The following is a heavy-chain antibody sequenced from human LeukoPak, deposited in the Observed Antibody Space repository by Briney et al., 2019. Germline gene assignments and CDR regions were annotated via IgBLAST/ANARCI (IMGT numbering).Heavy chain of an antibody. CDR2: VYYTGST. CDR1: GGSVSNYY. D-gene: IGHD6-6*01. Sequence: SETLSLACSVSGGSVSNYYWSWIRQPPGKGLEWIGYVYYTGSTNYNPSLKSRVTMFEDRSKNQFSLRLYTVTVADTAVYYCARHFAYSSSSYFDYWGQGSLVTVSS. V-gene: IGHV4-59*08. J-gene: IGHJ4*02. CDR3: ARHFAYSSSSYFDY.